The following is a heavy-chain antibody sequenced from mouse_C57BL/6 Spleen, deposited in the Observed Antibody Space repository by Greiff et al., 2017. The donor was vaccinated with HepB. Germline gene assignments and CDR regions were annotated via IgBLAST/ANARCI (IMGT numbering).Heavy chain of an antibody. CDR1: GFTFSSYA. CDR2: ISSGGDYI. J-gene: IGHJ4*01. V-gene: IGHV5-9-1*02. D-gene: IGHD2-1*01. Sequence: EVMLVESGAGLVKPGGSLKLSCAASGFTFSSYAMSWVRQTPEKRLEWVAYISSGGDYIDYADTVKGRVTITRDNARNTLYLQMSSLKSEDTAMYYCTRTPLYYGNYYYAMDYWGQGTSVTVSS. CDR3: TRTPLYYGNYYYAMDY.